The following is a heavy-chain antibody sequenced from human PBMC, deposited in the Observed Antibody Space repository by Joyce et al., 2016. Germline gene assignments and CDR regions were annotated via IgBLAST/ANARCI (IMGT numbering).Heavy chain of an antibody. D-gene: IGHD1-14*01. Sequence: QVLLVQSGATVKRPGSSLKVSCKSSGGAFSNFTVNWVRQAPVQRLEWIGGIIPFFGAAKYAEHFQGRVTLTADLSTRTAFMELSSLTSADTAVYYCARGGTSSDHFFFYTLDIWGPGTTVIVSS. CDR1: GGAFSNFT. CDR3: ARGGTSSDHFFFYTLDI. J-gene: IGHJ6*02. CDR2: IIPFFGAA. V-gene: IGHV1-69*12.